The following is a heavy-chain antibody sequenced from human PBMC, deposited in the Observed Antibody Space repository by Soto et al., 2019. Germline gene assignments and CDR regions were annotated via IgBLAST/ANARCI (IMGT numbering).Heavy chain of an antibody. CDR2: IYYSGST. J-gene: IGHJ6*02. CDR3: ARDHGYCSGGSCYPYYYGMDV. CDR1: GGSISSGDYY. D-gene: IGHD2-15*01. Sequence: QVQLQESGPGLVKPSQTLSLTCTVSGGSISSGDYYWSWIRQPPGKGLEWIGYIYYSGSTYYNPSLKSRVTISVDTSKNQFSLKLSSVTAADTAVYYCARDHGYCSGGSCYPYYYGMDVWGQGTTVTVSS. V-gene: IGHV4-30-4*01.